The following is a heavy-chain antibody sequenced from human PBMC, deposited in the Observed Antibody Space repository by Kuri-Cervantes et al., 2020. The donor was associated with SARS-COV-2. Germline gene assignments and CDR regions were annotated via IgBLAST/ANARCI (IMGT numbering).Heavy chain of an antibody. CDR3: ARLGVVPAAIQIDY. Sequence: ESLKISCTVSGGSISSSSYYWGWIRQPPGKGLEWIGSIYYSGSTYYNPFLKSRVTISVDTSKNQFSLKLSSVTAADTAVYYCARLGVVPAAIQIDYWGQGTLVTVSS. J-gene: IGHJ4*02. CDR1: GGSISSSSYY. V-gene: IGHV4-39*01. D-gene: IGHD2-2*02. CDR2: IYYSGST.